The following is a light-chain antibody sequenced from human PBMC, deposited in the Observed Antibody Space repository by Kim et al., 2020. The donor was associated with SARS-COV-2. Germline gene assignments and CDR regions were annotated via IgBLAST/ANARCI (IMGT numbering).Light chain of an antibody. J-gene: IGLJ1*01. V-gene: IGLV1-47*01. CDR3: AAWDDSLSVHYV. CDR1: RSNIGSNY. Sequence: HRVTISCSGSRSNIGSNYVYWYQQLPGAAPKLLIYENYQRPSGVPDRFSGSKSGTSASLAISGLRSEDEADYYCAAWDDSLSVHYVFGTGTKVTVL. CDR2: ENY.